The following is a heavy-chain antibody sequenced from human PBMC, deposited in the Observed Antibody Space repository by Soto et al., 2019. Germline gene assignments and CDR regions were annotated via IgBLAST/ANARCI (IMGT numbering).Heavy chain of an antibody. Sequence: QVQLVESGGGVVQLGRSLRLSCAASGFTFSSYAMHWVRQAPGKGLEWVAVISYDGSNKYYADSVKLRFTISRDNSKNTLYLQMNSLRAEDTAVYYCARASGDSSGWYNHWGQGTQFTVSS. CDR3: ARASGDSSGWYNH. CDR1: GFTFSSYA. V-gene: IGHV3-30-3*01. D-gene: IGHD6-19*01. J-gene: IGHJ5*02. CDR2: ISYDGSNK.